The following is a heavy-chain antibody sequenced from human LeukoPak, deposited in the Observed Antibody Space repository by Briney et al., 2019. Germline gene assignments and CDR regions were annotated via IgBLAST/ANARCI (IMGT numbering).Heavy chain of an antibody. CDR2: INQSGST. V-gene: IGHV4-34*01. D-gene: IGHD3-10*01. CDR1: GGSFSGYY. J-gene: IGHJ5*02. CDR3: ARGTMVRGALGWFDP. Sequence: PSETLSLTCAVYGGSFSGYYWSWIRQPPGKGLEWIGEINQSGSTNYNPSLKSRVTISVDTSKNQFSLKLSSVTAADTAVYYCARGTMVRGALGWFDPWGQGTLVTVSS.